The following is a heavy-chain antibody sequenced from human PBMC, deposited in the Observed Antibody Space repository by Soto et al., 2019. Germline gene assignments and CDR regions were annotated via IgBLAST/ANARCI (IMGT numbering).Heavy chain of an antibody. D-gene: IGHD1-20*01. CDR2: IDYSGTA. CDR3: ARITGRHLDY. J-gene: IGHJ4*02. V-gene: IGHV4-39*01. Sequence: PSETLSLTCTVSSGSISVTNVFWGWVRQPPGKGLEWIGNIDYSGTAYFSPSLATRVTFHGDTSKNQFSLTLYSVTAADTAVYYCARITGRHLDYWGQGILVTVSS. CDR1: SGSISVTNVF.